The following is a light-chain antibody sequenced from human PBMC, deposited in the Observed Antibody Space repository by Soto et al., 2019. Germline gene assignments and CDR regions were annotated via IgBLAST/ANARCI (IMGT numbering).Light chain of an antibody. Sequence: EILMTQSPATLSVSPGERATLFCRASHRVSINLAWYQQKPDQAPRLLICGASTRATGIPARFSGSGSGTQFTLTISSLQSEDFAVYYCQQYNNWPTWTFGQGTKVESK. V-gene: IGKV3-15*01. CDR2: GAS. CDR3: QQYNNWPTWT. J-gene: IGKJ1*01. CDR1: HRVSIN.